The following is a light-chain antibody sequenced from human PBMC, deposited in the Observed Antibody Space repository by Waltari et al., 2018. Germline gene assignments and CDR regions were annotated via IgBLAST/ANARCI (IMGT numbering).Light chain of an antibody. Sequence: QPVLTQPPSVSGAPGQRITISCTGNSSNIGAGFDVHWFQQLPGTAPKLLIYDNSHRPSGVPYRFSGSKSDTSASLVITGLQAEDEAYYYCQSYDTNWGVFGGGTKLTVL. CDR1: SSNIGAGFD. V-gene: IGLV1-40*01. CDR2: DNS. CDR3: QSYDTNWGV. J-gene: IGLJ2*01.